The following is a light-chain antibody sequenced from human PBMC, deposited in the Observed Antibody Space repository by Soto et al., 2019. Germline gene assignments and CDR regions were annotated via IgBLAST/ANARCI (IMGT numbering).Light chain of an antibody. CDR1: SSDVGGYNF. J-gene: IGLJ3*02. Sequence: QSALTQPGSVSGSPGQSVTISCTGTSSDVGGYNFVSWYQQHPGKAPKLMIYDVSNRPSGVSDRFSGSKSGNTASLTISGLQAEDEADYYCCSYAGSYTWMFGGGTKLTVL. CDR3: CSYAGSYTWM. CDR2: DVS. V-gene: IGLV2-11*01.